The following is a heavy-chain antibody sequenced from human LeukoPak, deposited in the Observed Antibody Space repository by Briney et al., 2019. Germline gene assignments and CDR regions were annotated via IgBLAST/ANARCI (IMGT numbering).Heavy chain of an antibody. CDR3: ARTGYDGVYYFDY. J-gene: IGHJ4*02. CDR2: INPNSGGT. CDR1: GYTFTGYY. Sequence: GASVKVSCKASGYTFTGYYMHWVRLAPGQGLEWMGWINPNSGGTNYAQKFQGRVTMTRDTSISTAYMELSRLRSDDTAVYYCARTGYDGVYYFDYWGQGTLVTVSS. D-gene: IGHD5-12*01. V-gene: IGHV1-2*02.